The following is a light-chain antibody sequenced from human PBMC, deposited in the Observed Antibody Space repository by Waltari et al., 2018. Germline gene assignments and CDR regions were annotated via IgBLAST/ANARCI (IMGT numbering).Light chain of an antibody. Sequence: QSALTQPASVSGSPGPSITISRTGTSSDFASHNLLTWFQQRPGTAPKLIIFDVTQRPSGISDRFSCSRSGPTASLTISGLQAEDEADYYCCSYAGRATFAWVFGGGTKLTVL. CDR3: CSYAGRATFAWV. CDR2: DVT. V-gene: IGLV2-23*02. CDR1: SSDFASHNL. J-gene: IGLJ3*02.